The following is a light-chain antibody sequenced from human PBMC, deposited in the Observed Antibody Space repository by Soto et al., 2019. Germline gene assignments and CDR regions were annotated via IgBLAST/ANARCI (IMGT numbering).Light chain of an antibody. CDR1: SSDVGGYNS. Sequence: SVLTQPPSASGSPGQSVTISCTGTSSDVGGYNSVSWYQQHPGKVPRLMIYEVSKRPSGVPDRFSGSKSVNTASLTVSGLQAEDEADYYCSSYAGSNNLVFGGGTKLTVL. V-gene: IGLV2-8*01. J-gene: IGLJ2*01. CDR3: SSYAGSNNLV. CDR2: EVS.